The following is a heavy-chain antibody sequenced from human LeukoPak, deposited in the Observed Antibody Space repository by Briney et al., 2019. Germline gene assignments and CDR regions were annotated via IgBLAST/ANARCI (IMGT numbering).Heavy chain of an antibody. V-gene: IGHV4-39*07. D-gene: IGHD5-18*01. CDR3: ARARDSYGYWGFFDY. CDR1: GGSISSSSYY. J-gene: IGHJ4*02. Sequence: PSETLSLTCTVSGGSISSSSYYWGWIRQPPGKGLEWIGSIYYSGSTYYNPSLKSRVTISVDTSKNQFSLKLSSVTAADTAVYYCARARDSYGYWGFFDYWGQGTLVTVSS. CDR2: IYYSGST.